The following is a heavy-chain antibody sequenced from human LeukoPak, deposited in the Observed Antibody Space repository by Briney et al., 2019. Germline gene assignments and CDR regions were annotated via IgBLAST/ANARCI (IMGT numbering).Heavy chain of an antibody. Sequence: SETLSLTCTVSGGSISSGGYYWSWIRQHPGKGLEWIGYIYYSGSTYYNPSLKSRVTISVDTSKNQFSLKLSSVTAADTAVCYCARDSGDYGIDYWGQGTLVTVSS. CDR1: GGSISSGGYY. CDR2: IYYSGST. J-gene: IGHJ4*02. D-gene: IGHD3-16*01. V-gene: IGHV4-31*03. CDR3: ARDSGDYGIDY.